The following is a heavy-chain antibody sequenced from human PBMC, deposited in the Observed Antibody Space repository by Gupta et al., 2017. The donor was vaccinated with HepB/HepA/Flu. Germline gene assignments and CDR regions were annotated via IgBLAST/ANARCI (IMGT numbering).Heavy chain of an antibody. CDR3: ARSDWGRYDFDY. D-gene: IGHD7-27*01. Sequence: QVQLVQSGAEMKEPGASVKVSCKASGYSFTDYYVHWVRQAPGQGLEWMGWINPRSGSTKFAQRFQGRVTLTRDTSISTAYMDLHRLRXDXTAVYYXARSDWGRYDFDYWGQGTLVTVSA. V-gene: IGHV1-2*02. J-gene: IGHJ4*02. CDR2: INPRSGST. CDR1: GYSFTDYY.